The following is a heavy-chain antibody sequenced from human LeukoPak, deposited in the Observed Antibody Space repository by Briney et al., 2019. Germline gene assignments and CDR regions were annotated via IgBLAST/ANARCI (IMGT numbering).Heavy chain of an antibody. V-gene: IGHV3-21*01. CDR3: ARVGGANYYDSSGAFDY. Sequence: GGSLRLSCAASGFTFSTYSMNWVRQAPGKGLEWVSSISSSSSYIYYADSVKGRFTISRDNAKNSLYLEMNSLRAEDTAVYYCARVGGANYYDSSGAFDYWGQGTLVTVSS. D-gene: IGHD3-22*01. J-gene: IGHJ4*02. CDR1: GFTFSTYS. CDR2: ISSSSSYI.